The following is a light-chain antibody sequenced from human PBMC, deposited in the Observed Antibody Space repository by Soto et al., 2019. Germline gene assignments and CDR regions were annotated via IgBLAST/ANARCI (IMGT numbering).Light chain of an antibody. CDR2: EVS. CDR3: SSYAGSNNLV. V-gene: IGLV2-8*01. J-gene: IGLJ2*01. Sequence: QSALTQPPSASGSPGQSVTISCTGTSSDVGGYNFVSWYQQHPGKAPELMIYEVSKRPSGVPDRFSGSKSASTASLTVSGLQAEDEADYYCSSYAGSNNLVFGGGTKVTVL. CDR1: SSDVGGYNF.